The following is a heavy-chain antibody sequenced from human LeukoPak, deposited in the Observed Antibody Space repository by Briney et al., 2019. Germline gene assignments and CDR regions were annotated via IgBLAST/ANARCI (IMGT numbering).Heavy chain of an antibody. Sequence: PSETLSLTCTVSGDSISSSDYYWGWIRQPPGKGLGWIGTISYSESTYYNPSLQSRVTISVDTSKNQFSLELSSVTAADTAVYYCARGSRRLADFHYWGQGTLVTVSS. D-gene: IGHD1-26*01. CDR1: GDSISSSDYY. V-gene: IGHV4-39*01. CDR3: ARGSRRLADFHY. J-gene: IGHJ4*02. CDR2: ISYSEST.